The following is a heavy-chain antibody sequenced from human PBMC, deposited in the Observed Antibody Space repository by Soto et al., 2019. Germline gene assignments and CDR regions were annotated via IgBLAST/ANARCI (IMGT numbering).Heavy chain of an antibody. V-gene: IGHV3-23*01. Sequence: GGSLRLSCEASGFTFTNYAMNWVRQAPGKGLEWVSSVSNRGDSTNYADSVTGRFTISRDNSKSTLYLQMNSLRAEDTAVYYCATALTKSIAARPFDYWGQGTLVTVSS. CDR2: VSNRGDST. J-gene: IGHJ4*02. D-gene: IGHD6-6*01. CDR1: GFTFTNYA. CDR3: ATALTKSIAARPFDY.